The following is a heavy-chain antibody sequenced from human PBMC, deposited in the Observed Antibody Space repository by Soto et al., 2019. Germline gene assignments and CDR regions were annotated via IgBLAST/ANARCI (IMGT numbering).Heavy chain of an antibody. D-gene: IGHD3-16*01. CDR1: GLNFKNYA. CDR2: ISGSGRST. Sequence: GGSLRLSCAASGLNFKNYAMNWVRRAPGKGLEWVSGISGSGRSTYYADSVKGRFTISRDNSKNTLYLQMSSLRAEDTAVYYYMAKSYTLNVDYWGRGTLVTVSS. CDR3: MAKSYTLNVDY. J-gene: IGHJ4*02. V-gene: IGHV3-23*01.